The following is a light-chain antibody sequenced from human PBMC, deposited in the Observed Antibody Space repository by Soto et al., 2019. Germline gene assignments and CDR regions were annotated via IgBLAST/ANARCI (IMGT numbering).Light chain of an antibody. V-gene: IGKV3-20*01. CDR1: QNIRSN. J-gene: IGKJ1*01. Sequence: TKSPATLSVSPGERVTLSCRASQNIRSNLAWYQQKPGQAPRLLIYGASTRATGIPARFSGSGSGTDFTLTISRLEPEDFAVYYCQQYGSSPWTFGQGTKVDIK. CDR3: QQYGSSPWT. CDR2: GAS.